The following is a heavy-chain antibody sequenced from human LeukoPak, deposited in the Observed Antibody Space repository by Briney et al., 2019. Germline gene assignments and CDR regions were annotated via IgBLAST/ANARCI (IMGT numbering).Heavy chain of an antibody. D-gene: IGHD3-16*02. Sequence: PSETLSLTCTVSGGSISSRSYYWGWLRQSPGKGLEWSGTIYYGGTTYYNTSLKRRVIICVDTSKKQFSLKMSPVTAAEAADYLCARAPGIGGCYRLWGQGTLVTVSA. CDR2: IYYGGTT. CDR3: ARAPGIGGCYRL. CDR1: GGSISSRSYY. J-gene: IGHJ4*02. V-gene: IGHV4-39*01.